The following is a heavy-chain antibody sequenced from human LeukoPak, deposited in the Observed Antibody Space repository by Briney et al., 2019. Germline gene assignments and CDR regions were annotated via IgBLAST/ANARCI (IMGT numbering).Heavy chain of an antibody. V-gene: IGHV3-23*01. CDR1: GFTFSSYA. CDR2: ISGSGGST. CDR3: AKDLFPRSSSWVYFDY. Sequence: PGGSLRLSCAASGFTFSSYAMSWVRQAPGKGLEWVSAISGSGGSTYYADSVKGRFTISRDNSKNTLYLQMNSLRAEDTAVYYCAKDLFPRSSSWVYFDYWGQGTLVTVSS. J-gene: IGHJ4*02. D-gene: IGHD6-13*01.